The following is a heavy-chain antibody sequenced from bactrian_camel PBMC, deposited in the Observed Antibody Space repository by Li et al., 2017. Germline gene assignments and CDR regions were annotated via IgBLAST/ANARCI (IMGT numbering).Heavy chain of an antibody. Sequence: VQLVESGGGSVQAGGSLRLSCAASGDVNSTDCMGWFRQAPGKGLEWVSAITRRGENLYYTDSVKGRFTISRDHAKNTLYLQMNSLKPEDTAIYYCAAGDSWYTAAWHYWGQGTQVTVS. CDR1: GDVNSTDC. J-gene: IGHJ4*01. CDR3: AAGDSWYTAAWHY. CDR2: ITRRGENL. D-gene: IGHD6*01. V-gene: IGHV3S40*01.